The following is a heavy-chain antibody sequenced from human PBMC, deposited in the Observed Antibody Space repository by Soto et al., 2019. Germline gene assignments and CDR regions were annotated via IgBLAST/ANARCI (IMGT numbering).Heavy chain of an antibody. D-gene: IGHD3-16*01. CDR2: IGTAGDT. CDR1: GFTFSSYD. J-gene: IGHJ3*02. V-gene: IGHV3-13*01. Sequence: GGSLRLSCAASGFTFSSYDMHWVRQATGKGLEWVSAIGTAGDTYYPGSVKGRFTISRENAMNSLYLQMNSLRAGDTAVYYCARANSGYYDYVWGSSPDRALEIGGQGTMVTVSS. CDR3: ARANSGYYDYVWGSSPDRALEI.